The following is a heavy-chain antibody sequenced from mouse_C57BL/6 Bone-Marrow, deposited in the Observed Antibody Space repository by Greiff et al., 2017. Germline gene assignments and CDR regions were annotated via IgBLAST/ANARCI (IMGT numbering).Heavy chain of an antibody. CDR2: IFPGSGST. V-gene: IGHV1-75*01. J-gene: IGHJ4*01. CDR3: ARRSYSAYYSNYLYAMDY. D-gene: IGHD2-5*01. Sequence: VQLQQSGPELVKPGASVKISCKASGYTFTDYYINWVKQRPGQGLEWIGWIFPGSGSTYYNEKFKGKATLTVDKSSSTAYMLLSSLTSEDSAVYFCARRSYSAYYSNYLYAMDYWGQGTSVTVSS. CDR1: GYTFTDYY.